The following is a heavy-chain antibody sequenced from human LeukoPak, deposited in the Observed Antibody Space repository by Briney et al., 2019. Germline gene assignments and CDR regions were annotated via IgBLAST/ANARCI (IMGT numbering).Heavy chain of an antibody. Sequence: PGGSLRLSCAASGFTSTTYAMSWVRQAPGKGLEGVGVISNDGINTYYTASLKRRFTLSRDNSNSTLYLHMNSLRREHTAVYYCAKGRRGSSYVHFFDSWGQGALVTVSS. CDR3: AKGRRGSSYVHFFDS. CDR1: GFTSTTYA. CDR2: ISNDGINT. J-gene: IGHJ4*02. V-gene: IGHV3-30*18. D-gene: IGHD5-18*01.